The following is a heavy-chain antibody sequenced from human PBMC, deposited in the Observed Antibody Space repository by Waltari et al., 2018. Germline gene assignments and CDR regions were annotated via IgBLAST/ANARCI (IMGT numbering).Heavy chain of an antibody. CDR2: IYHSGST. CDR3: ARHAVSWGSDY. D-gene: IGHD7-27*01. V-gene: IGHV4-38-2*01. CDR1: GYSISSGYY. Sequence: QVQLQESGPGLVKPSETLSLTCAVSGYSISSGYYWGWIRPPPGKGLEWIGSIYHSGSTYYNPSLKSRVTIAVDTSKNQFSLKLSSVTAADTAVYYCARHAVSWGSDYWGQGTLVTVSS. J-gene: IGHJ4*02.